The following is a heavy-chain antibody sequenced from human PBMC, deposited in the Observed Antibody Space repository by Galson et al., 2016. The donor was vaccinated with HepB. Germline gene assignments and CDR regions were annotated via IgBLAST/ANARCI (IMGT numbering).Heavy chain of an antibody. J-gene: IGHJ4*02. V-gene: IGHV3-21*01. CDR1: GFSFSIYN. CDR3: ARANPRALGEWGQEFDF. Sequence: SLRLSCAASGFSFSIYNMNWVRQAPGKGLEWVASISSSTYYIFYADSVKGRFTISSDDAKNSLYREMDSLRAEDTALYFCARANPRALGEWGQEFDFWGQGTLVTVSS. D-gene: IGHD3-16*01. CDR2: ISSSTYYI.